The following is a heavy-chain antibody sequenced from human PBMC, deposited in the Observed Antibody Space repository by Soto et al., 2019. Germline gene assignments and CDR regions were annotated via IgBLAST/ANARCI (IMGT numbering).Heavy chain of an antibody. CDR1: GFTFSSYA. CDR2: ISYDGSNK. V-gene: IGHV3-30-3*01. J-gene: IGHJ4*02. D-gene: IGHD6-13*01. CDR3: ASGGVAAAGRPCDY. Sequence: GGSLRLSCAASGFTFSSYAMHWVRQAPGKGLEWVAVISYDGSNKYYADSVKGRFTISRDNSKNTLYLQMNSLRAEDTAVYYCASGGVAAAGRPCDYWGQGTLVTVSS.